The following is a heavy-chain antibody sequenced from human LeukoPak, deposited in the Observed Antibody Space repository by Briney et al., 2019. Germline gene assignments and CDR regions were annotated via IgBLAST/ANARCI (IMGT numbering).Heavy chain of an antibody. J-gene: IGHJ5*02. D-gene: IGHD6-19*01. Sequence: ASVKVSCKASGYTFTGYYMHWVRQAPGQGLEWMGWINPNSGGTNYAQKFQGRVTMTRDTSISTAYMELSRLRSDDTAVYYCAKNTPDIAVAGSYNWFDPWGQGTLVTVSS. CDR3: AKNTPDIAVAGSYNWFDP. CDR2: INPNSGGT. V-gene: IGHV1-2*02. CDR1: GYTFTGYY.